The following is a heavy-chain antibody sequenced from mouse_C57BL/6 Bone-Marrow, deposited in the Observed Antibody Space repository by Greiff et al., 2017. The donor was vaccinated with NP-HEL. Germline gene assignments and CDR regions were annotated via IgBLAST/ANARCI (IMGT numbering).Heavy chain of an antibody. CDR3: AGARIYYDYGFAY. Sequence: QVHVKQPGAELVKPGASVKLSCKASGYTFTSYWMQWVKQRPGQGLEWIGEIDPSDSYTNYNQKFKGKATLTVDTSSSTAYMQLSSLTSEDSAVYYCAGARIYYDYGFAYWGQGTLVTVSA. CDR2: IDPSDSYT. J-gene: IGHJ3*01. V-gene: IGHV1-50*01. CDR1: GYTFTSYW. D-gene: IGHD2-4*01.